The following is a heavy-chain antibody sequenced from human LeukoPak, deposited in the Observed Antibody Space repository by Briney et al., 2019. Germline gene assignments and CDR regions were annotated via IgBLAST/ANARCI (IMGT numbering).Heavy chain of an antibody. CDR2: ISYDGSNK. D-gene: IGHD3-3*01. Sequence: GGSLRLSCAASGFTFSSYGMHWVRQAPGKGLEWVAVISYDGSNKYYADSVKGRFTISRDNSKNTLYLQMNSLRAEDTAVYYCAKDSGDYDFWSGYTYYFDYWGQGTLVTVSS. CDR1: GFTFSSYG. V-gene: IGHV3-30*18. CDR3: AKDSGDYDFWSGYTYYFDY. J-gene: IGHJ4*02.